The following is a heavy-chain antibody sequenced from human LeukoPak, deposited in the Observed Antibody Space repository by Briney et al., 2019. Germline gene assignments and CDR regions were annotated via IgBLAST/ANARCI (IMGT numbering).Heavy chain of an antibody. CDR3: ARDREI. J-gene: IGHJ3*02. CDR2: ISYDGSNK. Sequence: GGSLRLSCAASGFTFSSYGMHWVRQAPGKGLEWVAVISYDGSNKYYTDSVKGRFTISRDNSKNTLYLQMNSLRAEDTAVYYCARDREIWGQGKMVPVSS. V-gene: IGHV3-30*03. CDR1: GFTFSSYG.